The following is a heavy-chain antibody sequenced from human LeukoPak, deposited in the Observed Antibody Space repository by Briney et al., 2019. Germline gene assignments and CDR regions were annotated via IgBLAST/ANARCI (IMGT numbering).Heavy chain of an antibody. J-gene: IGHJ4*02. CDR1: RFTFSTYA. CDR2: ISYDGSNK. D-gene: IGHD3-22*01. CDR3: ARDRDYYDSSGYLDY. Sequence: GGSLRLSCAASRFTFSTYATHWVRQAPGKGPDWVAVISYDGSNKYYADSVRGRFTISRDNSKNTLYLQMNSLRADDMAVYYCARDRDYYDSSGYLDYWGQGTLVTVSS. V-gene: IGHV3-30*04.